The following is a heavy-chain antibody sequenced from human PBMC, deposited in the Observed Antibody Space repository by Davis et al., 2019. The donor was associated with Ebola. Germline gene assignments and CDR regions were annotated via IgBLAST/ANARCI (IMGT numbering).Heavy chain of an antibody. V-gene: IGHV3-21*01. CDR3: ARGGGQKPDIVVVPAASVRYYYYYMDV. CDR2: ISSSSSYI. J-gene: IGHJ6*03. CDR1: GFTFSDSF. Sequence: GESLKISCAASGFTFSDSFMNWIRQAPGKGLEWVSSISSSSSYIYYADSVKGRFTISRDNAKNSLYLQMNSLRAEDTAVYYCARGGGQKPDIVVVPAASVRYYYYYMDVWGKGTTVTVSS. D-gene: IGHD2-2*01.